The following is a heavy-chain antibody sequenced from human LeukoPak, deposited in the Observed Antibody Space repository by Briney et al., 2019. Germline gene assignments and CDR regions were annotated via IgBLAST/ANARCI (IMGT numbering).Heavy chain of an antibody. CDR3: ARTLFGDQYQLLHNWFDP. D-gene: IGHD2-2*01. V-gene: IGHV7-4-1*02. Sequence: ASVKVSCKASGYTFTNYAMNWVRQAPGQGLEWMGWINTDTGNPTYAQGFTRRLVFSLDTSASTAYLQISSLKAEDTAVYYCARTLFGDQYQLLHNWFDPWGQGALVTVSS. CDR2: INTDTGNP. CDR1: GYTFTNYA. J-gene: IGHJ5*02.